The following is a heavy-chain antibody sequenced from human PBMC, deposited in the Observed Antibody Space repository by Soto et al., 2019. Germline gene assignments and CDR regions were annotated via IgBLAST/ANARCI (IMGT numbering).Heavy chain of an antibody. D-gene: IGHD3-16*02. Sequence: PVLGLEWVSYISTHAYTIYYADSVEGRFTVSRDNAKNSVYLQMNGLRAEDTAIYYCARSNCCYDDGSYLFSYCGQGTLVPGS. J-gene: IGHJ4*01. V-gene: IGHV3-11*01. CDR3: ARSNCCYDDGSYLFSY. CDR2: ISTHAYTI.